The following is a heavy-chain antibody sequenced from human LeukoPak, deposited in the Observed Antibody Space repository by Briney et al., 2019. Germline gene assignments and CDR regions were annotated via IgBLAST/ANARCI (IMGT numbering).Heavy chain of an antibody. D-gene: IGHD5-18*01. Sequence: HSGGSLRLSCPASGFTFSTYWMSWVRQAPGKGLEWVANIKKDGSEKYYVDAVKGRFTISRDNAKTSLYLQMNSLRAEDTAVYYCARDLSGIAGYTYGRGIDYWGQGTLVTVSS. J-gene: IGHJ4*02. CDR1: GFTFSTYW. V-gene: IGHV3-7*01. CDR3: ARDLSGIAGYTYGRGIDY. CDR2: IKKDGSEK.